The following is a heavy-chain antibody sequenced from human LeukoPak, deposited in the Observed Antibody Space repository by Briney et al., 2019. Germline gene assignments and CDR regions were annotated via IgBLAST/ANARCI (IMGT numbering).Heavy chain of an antibody. CDR2: ISAYNGDT. J-gene: IGHJ4*02. CDR3: ARWDWNDSARDY. CDR1: GYTFTSYG. Sequence: SVKVSCKASGYTFTSYGISWVRQAPGQGLEWMGWISAYNGDTNYAQKLQGRVTMTTDTSTSTAYMELRSLRSDDTAVYYCARWDWNDSARDYWGQGTLVTVSS. D-gene: IGHD1-1*01. V-gene: IGHV1-18*04.